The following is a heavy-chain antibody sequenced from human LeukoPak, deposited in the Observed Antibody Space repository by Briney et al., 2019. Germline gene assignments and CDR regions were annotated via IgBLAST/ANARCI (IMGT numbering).Heavy chain of an antibody. V-gene: IGHV4-61*02. D-gene: IGHD5-12*01. CDR2: IYIRWCT. J-gene: IGHJ6*03. CDR1: SGSIRIGSSC. Sequence: PSPTQSLIYTLSSGSIRIGSSCCTWLRQPGGKGPHPFGRIYIRWCTHYNPSLNTRVTMSVDTSKNQFSLKLSSVTSADTSVYNCAKVAGYSGLIYYYHFDVWGKGTTVSVSS. CDR3: AKVAGYSGLIYYYHFDV.